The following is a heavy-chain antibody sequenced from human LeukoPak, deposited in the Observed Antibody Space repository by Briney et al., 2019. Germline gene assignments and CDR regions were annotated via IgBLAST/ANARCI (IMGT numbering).Heavy chain of an antibody. CDR2: ISAYNGNT. Sequence: ASVKVSCKASGYTFTSYGISWVRQAPGQGLEWMGWISAYNGNTNYAQKLQGRVTMTTETSTSTAYMELRSLRSDDTAVYYCARVRGYYDSSGPRDYWGQGTLVTVSS. V-gene: IGHV1-18*01. J-gene: IGHJ4*02. CDR1: GYTFTSYG. D-gene: IGHD3-22*01. CDR3: ARVRGYYDSSGPRDY.